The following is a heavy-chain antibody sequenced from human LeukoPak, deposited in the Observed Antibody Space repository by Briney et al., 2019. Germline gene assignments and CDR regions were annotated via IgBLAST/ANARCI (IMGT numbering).Heavy chain of an antibody. CDR2: IYYSGST. J-gene: IGHJ5*02. V-gene: IGHV4-59*01. Sequence: PSETLSLTCTVSGGSISSYYWSWIRQPPGKGLEWIGYIYYSGSTNYNPSLKSRVTISVDTSKSQFSLKLSSVTAADTAVYYRARHGTPGTNLNWFDPWGQGTLVTVSS. D-gene: IGHD1-1*01. CDR1: GGSISSYY. CDR3: ARHGTPGTNLNWFDP.